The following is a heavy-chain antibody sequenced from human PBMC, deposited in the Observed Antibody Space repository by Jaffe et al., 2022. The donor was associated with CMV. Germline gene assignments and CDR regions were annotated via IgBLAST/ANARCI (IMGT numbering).Heavy chain of an antibody. D-gene: IGHD3-3*01. CDR3: ARVANDFWSGYYLLDY. Sequence: EVQLVESGGGLVQPGGSLRLSCAASGFTFSSYWMSWVRQAPGKGLEWVANIKQDGSEKYYVDSVKGRFTISRDNAKNSLYLQMNSLRAEDTAVYYCARVANDFWSGYYLLDYWGQGTLVTVSS. CDR1: GFTFSSYW. CDR2: IKQDGSEK. J-gene: IGHJ4*02. V-gene: IGHV3-7*01.